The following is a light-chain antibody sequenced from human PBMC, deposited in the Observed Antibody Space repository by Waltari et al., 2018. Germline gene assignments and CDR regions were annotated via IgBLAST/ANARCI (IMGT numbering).Light chain of an antibody. CDR2: KVS. J-gene: IGKJ1*01. V-gene: IGKV2-30*02. CDR1: QSLLHSNGYTY. Sequence: DVVMTQSPLSLPITPGQSASVTCRSRQSLLHSNGYTYLSWFLQKPGQPPRRLIYKVSNRHPGVPDRLSGGGAGTDFTLKISRVEAGDVGIYYCMQATHFPWTFGQGTTVEIK. CDR3: MQATHFPWT.